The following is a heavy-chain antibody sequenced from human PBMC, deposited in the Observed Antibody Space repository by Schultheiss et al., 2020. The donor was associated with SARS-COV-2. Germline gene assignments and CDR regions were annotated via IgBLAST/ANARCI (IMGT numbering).Heavy chain of an antibody. CDR3: ARARVTMVQGSSLGWGFDY. CDR2: IYYSGST. J-gene: IGHJ4*02. D-gene: IGHD3-10*01. CDR1: GYSISSSNW. Sequence: SQTLSLTCAVSGYSISSSNWWGWIRQPPGKGLEWIGYIYYSGSTYYNPSLKSRVTISVDTSKNQFSLKLSSVTAADTAVYYCARARVTMVQGSSLGWGFDYWGQGTLVTVSS. V-gene: IGHV4-28*03.